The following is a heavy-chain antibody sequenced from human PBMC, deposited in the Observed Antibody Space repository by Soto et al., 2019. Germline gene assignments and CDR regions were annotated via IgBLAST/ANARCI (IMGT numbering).Heavy chain of an antibody. CDR2: IYYSGST. CDR1: GGSISSGGYY. Sequence: PSETLSLTCTVSGGSISSGGYYWSWIRQHPGKGLEWIGYIYYSGSTYYNPSLKSRVTISVDTSKNQFSLKLSSVTAADTAVYYCARGLRQENWFDPRGQGTLVTVSS. V-gene: IGHV4-31*03. J-gene: IGHJ5*02. CDR3: ARGLRQENWFDP.